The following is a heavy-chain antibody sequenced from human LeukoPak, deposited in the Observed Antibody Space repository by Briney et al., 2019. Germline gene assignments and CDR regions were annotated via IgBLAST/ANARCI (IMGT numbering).Heavy chain of an antibody. CDR3: AREGGDGDYYYYMDV. CDR2: ISRVSTYI. CDR1: GFTFTDYS. V-gene: IGHV3-21*01. J-gene: IGHJ6*03. D-gene: IGHD2-21*02. Sequence: GGSLGLSCSASGFTFTDYSMSWVRQAPGKGLGWVSIISRVSTYIYYADSVKGRFTVSRDNAKSSLYLQMTSLRAEDTAVYFCAREGGDGDYYYYMDVWGKGTTVTVSS.